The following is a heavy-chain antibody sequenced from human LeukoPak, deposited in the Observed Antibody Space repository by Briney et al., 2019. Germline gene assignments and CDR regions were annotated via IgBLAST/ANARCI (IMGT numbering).Heavy chain of an antibody. Sequence: SETLSLTCAVYGGSFSGYYWSWIRQPPGKGLEWIGEINHSGSTNYNPSLKSRVTISVDTSKNQFSLKLSSVTAADTAVYYCARGRFYYGSGSYYNVGGSDYWGQGTLVTVSS. D-gene: IGHD3-10*01. CDR1: GGSFSGYY. CDR2: INHSGST. CDR3: ARGRFYYGSGSYYNVGGSDY. V-gene: IGHV4-34*01. J-gene: IGHJ4*02.